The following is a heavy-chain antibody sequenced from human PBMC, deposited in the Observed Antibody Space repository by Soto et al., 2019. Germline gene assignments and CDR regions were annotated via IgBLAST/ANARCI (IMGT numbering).Heavy chain of an antibody. CDR2: ISAYNGNT. J-gene: IGHJ3*02. CDR1: GYPFTSYG. CDR3: ARAGLRVCDFES. Sequence: SVQVSCTASGYPFTSYGISWVRQAPGQGLAWMGWISAYNGNTNYAQKLQGRVTMTTDTSTSTAYMELRGLRSDDTAVHYCARAGLRVCDFESWGQGTMLTVSS. V-gene: IGHV1-18*04.